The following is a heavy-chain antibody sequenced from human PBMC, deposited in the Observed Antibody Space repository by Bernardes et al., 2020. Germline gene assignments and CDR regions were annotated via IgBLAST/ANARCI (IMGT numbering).Heavy chain of an antibody. CDR3: AKGAYDFWSGYSIGWFDP. D-gene: IGHD3-3*01. Sequence: GGSLRLSCAASGFTFSGYAMSWVRQAPGKGLEWVSAISGSGGSTYYADSVKGRFTISRDNSKNTLYLQMNSLRAEDTAVYYCAKGAYDFWSGYSIGWFDPWGQGTLVTVSS. V-gene: IGHV3-23*01. CDR1: GFTFSGYA. J-gene: IGHJ5*02. CDR2: ISGSGGST.